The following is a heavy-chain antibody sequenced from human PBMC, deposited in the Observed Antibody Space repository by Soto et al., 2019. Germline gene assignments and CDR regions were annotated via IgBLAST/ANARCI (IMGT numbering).Heavy chain of an antibody. CDR3: ARARYSNYVAGMDV. CDR2: IIPIFGTA. Sequence: SVNVSCKASGGTFSSYAISWVRQAPGQGLEWMGGIIPIFGTANYAQKFQGRVTITADESTSTAYMELSSLRSEDTAVYYCARARYSNYVAGMDVWGQGTTVTVSS. J-gene: IGHJ6*02. CDR1: GGTFSSYA. V-gene: IGHV1-69*13. D-gene: IGHD4-4*01.